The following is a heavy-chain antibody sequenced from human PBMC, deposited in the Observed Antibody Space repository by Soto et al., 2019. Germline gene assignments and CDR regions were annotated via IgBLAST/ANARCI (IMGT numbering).Heavy chain of an antibody. J-gene: IGHJ4*02. Sequence: ASVKVSCKASGYTFTSYGISWVRQAPGQGLEWMGWISAYNGNTNYAQKLQGRVTMTTDTSTSTAYMELRSLRSDDTAVYYCARDSVETYYDFWSGYSTYYFDYWGQGTLVTVSS. V-gene: IGHV1-18*01. CDR1: GYTFTSYG. CDR3: ARDSVETYYDFWSGYSTYYFDY. CDR2: ISAYNGNT. D-gene: IGHD3-3*01.